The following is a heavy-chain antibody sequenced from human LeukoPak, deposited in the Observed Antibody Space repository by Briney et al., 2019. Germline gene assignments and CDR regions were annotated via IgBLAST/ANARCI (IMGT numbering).Heavy chain of an antibody. J-gene: IGHJ4*02. V-gene: IGHV3-33*01. Sequence: AGGSLRLSCAASGFTFSSYGMHWVRQAPGKGLEWVAVIWYDGSNKYYADSVKGRFTISRDNSKNTLYLQMNSLRAEDTAVYCCAREGGYNPYFDYWGQGTLVTVSS. CDR3: AREGGYNPYFDY. D-gene: IGHD5-24*01. CDR2: IWYDGSNK. CDR1: GFTFSSYG.